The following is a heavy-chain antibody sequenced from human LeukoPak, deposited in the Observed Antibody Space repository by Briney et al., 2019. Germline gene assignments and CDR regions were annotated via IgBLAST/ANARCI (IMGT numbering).Heavy chain of an antibody. Sequence: GGSLRLSCAPSAFTSDDYSMHWVCQAPGKGLEWVSLISGDGGSTYYADSVKGRFTISRDNSKNSLYLQMNSLRTEDTALYYCAIFMWRCGELDDDDWGRGTLVTVSS. D-gene: IGHD3-10*01. J-gene: IGHJ4*02. CDR1: AFTSDDYS. V-gene: IGHV3-43*02. CDR3: AIFMWRCGELDDDD. CDR2: ISGDGGST.